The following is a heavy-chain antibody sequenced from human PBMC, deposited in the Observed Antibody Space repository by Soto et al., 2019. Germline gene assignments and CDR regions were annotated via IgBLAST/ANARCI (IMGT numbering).Heavy chain of an antibody. CDR3: ARDRGYDSSLLDGMDV. CDR2: INPNSGGT. Sequence: GAAVKVSCKASGYTFTGYYMHWVRQAPGQGLEWMGWINPNSGGTNYAQKFQGWVTMTRDTSISTAYMELSRLRSDDTAVYYCARDRGYDSSLLDGMDVWGKGTTVTVSS. CDR1: GYTFTGYY. D-gene: IGHD3-22*01. J-gene: IGHJ6*04. V-gene: IGHV1-2*04.